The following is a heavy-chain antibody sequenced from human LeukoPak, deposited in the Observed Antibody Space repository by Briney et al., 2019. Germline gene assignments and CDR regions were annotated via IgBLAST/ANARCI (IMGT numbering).Heavy chain of an antibody. Sequence: PSETLSLTCTVSGGSISSSSYYWGWIRQPPGKGLEWIGSIYYSGSTYYNPSLKSRVTISVDTSKNQFSLKLSSVTAADTAVYYCARGMVGGSSWSHPYYFDYWGQGTLVTVSS. V-gene: IGHV4-39*01. J-gene: IGHJ4*02. CDR3: ARGMVGGSSWSHPYYFDY. CDR2: IYYSGST. CDR1: GGSISSSSYY. D-gene: IGHD6-13*01.